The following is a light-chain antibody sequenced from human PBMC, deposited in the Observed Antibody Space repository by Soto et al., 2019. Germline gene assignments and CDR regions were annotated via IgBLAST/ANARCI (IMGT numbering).Light chain of an antibody. Sequence: AIRMTQSPSSLSASTGDIVTITFLSSHGISIYLAFYQQKPGKAPKLLIYAASTLQSGVPSRFSGSGSGTEFTLTISSLQPDDFATYYCQHYNSYSEACGQGTKVDIK. CDR1: HGISIY. CDR2: AAS. CDR3: QHYNSYSEA. V-gene: IGKV1-8*01. J-gene: IGKJ1*01.